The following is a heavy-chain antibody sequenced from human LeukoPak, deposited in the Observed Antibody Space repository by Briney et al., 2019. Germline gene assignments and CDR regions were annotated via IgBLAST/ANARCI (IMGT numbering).Heavy chain of an antibody. Sequence: PSETLSLTCAVYGGSFSGYYWSWIRQPPGKGLEWIGEINHSGSTNYNPSLKSRVTISLDTSENQFSLNLSSETAADTAVYYCARGSGRDGYSRRRALDYWGQGTLVTVSS. V-gene: IGHV4-34*01. D-gene: IGHD5-24*01. CDR3: ARGSGRDGYSRRRALDY. CDR1: GGSFSGYY. CDR2: INHSGST. J-gene: IGHJ4*02.